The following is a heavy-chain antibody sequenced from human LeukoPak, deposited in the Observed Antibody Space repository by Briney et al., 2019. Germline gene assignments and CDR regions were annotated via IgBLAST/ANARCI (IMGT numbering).Heavy chain of an antibody. V-gene: IGHV4-59*01. J-gene: IGHJ2*01. Sequence: KPSETLSLTCTVSGGSISSYYWSWIRQPPGKGLEWIGYIYYSGSTNYNPSLKSRVTISVDTSKNQFSLKLSSVTAADTAVYYCAAGYSSSWYGWHWYFDLWGRGTLVTVSS. CDR1: GGSISSYY. CDR3: AAGYSSSWYGWHWYFDL. CDR2: IYYSGST. D-gene: IGHD6-13*01.